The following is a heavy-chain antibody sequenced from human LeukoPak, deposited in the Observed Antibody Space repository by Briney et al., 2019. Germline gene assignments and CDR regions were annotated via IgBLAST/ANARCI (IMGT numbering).Heavy chain of an antibody. CDR1: GASVSSNTYY. D-gene: IGHD5-12*01. J-gene: IGHJ4*02. V-gene: IGHV4-61*01. CDR2: VYNSVTT. CDR3: ARERLYSGYDFFDY. Sequence: SETLSLTCTVSGASVSSNTYYWNWIRQPPGKGLEWIGYVYNSVTTNYNPSLKSRVTISVDTSKNQFSLRLSSVTAADTAVYYCARERLYSGYDFFDYWGQGTLVTVAS.